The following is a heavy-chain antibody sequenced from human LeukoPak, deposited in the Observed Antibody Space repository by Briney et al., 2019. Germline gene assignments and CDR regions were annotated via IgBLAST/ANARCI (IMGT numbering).Heavy chain of an antibody. Sequence: SETLSLTRTVSGGSISSSSYYWGWIRQPPGKGLEWIGSIYYSGSTYYSPSLKSRVTMSVDTSKNQFSLKLSSVTAADTAVYYCARHYGDYIEPFDYWGQGTLVTVSS. CDR2: IYYSGST. V-gene: IGHV4-39*01. D-gene: IGHD4-17*01. CDR1: GGSISSSSYY. CDR3: ARHYGDYIEPFDY. J-gene: IGHJ4*02.